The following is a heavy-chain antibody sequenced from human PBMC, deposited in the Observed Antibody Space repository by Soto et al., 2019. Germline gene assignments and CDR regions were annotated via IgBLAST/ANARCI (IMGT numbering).Heavy chain of an antibody. V-gene: IGHV1-69*02. J-gene: IGHJ4*02. CDR1: GDTFNFYS. CDR3: ASSYGSGYRAFDY. CDR2: VNPIVSMS. Sequence: QVQLVQSGAEVKRPGSSVKVSCKASGDTFNFYSINWVRQAPGLGLEWMGRVNPIVSMSNYAQKFQGRVTMTEDKPTTTAYMELSSLRSEDTGIYYCASSYGSGYRAFDYWGQGALVTVSS. D-gene: IGHD3-10*01.